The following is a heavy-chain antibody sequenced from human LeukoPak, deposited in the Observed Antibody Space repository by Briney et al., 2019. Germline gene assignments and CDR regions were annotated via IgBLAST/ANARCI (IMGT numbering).Heavy chain of an antibody. D-gene: IGHD5-24*01. CDR1: GFTFSSYS. Sequence: GGSLRLSCAASGFTFSSYSMNWVRHAPGKGLEWVSSISSSSSYIYYADSVKGRFTISRDNAKNSLYLQMNSLRAEDTAVYYCARDGRGWLPDYWGQGTLVTVSS. CDR2: ISSSSSYI. J-gene: IGHJ4*02. CDR3: ARDGRGWLPDY. V-gene: IGHV3-21*01.